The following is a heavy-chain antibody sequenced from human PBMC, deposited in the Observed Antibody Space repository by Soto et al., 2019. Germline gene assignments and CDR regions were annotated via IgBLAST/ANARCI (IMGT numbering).Heavy chain of an antibody. CDR1: GDTVTSDY. V-gene: IGHV4-59*02. Sequence: PSETLSLTCSVSGDTVTSDYWNWIRQPPGKRLEWIGYVSHSKSTNYNPSLKSRVTISVDTSKNQFSLKLSSVTAADTAVYYCARRYGYAFDIWGQGTMVTVSS. CDR3: ARRYGYAFDI. CDR2: VSHSKST. D-gene: IGHD4-17*01. J-gene: IGHJ3*02.